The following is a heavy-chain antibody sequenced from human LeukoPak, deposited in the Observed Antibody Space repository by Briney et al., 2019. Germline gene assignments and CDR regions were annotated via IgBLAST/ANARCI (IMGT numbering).Heavy chain of an antibody. Sequence: GGSLSLSCAASGFTFSSYAMHWVRQAPGKGLEWVAVISYDGSNKYYADSVKGRFTISRDNSKNTLYLQMNSLRAEDTAVYYCARSEDSWFGEFWDYWGQGTLVTVSS. CDR2: ISYDGSNK. J-gene: IGHJ4*02. CDR1: GFTFSSYA. D-gene: IGHD3-10*01. V-gene: IGHV3-30-3*01. CDR3: ARSEDSWFGEFWDY.